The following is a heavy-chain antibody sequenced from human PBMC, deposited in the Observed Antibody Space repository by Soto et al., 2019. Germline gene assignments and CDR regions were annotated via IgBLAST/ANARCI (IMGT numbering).Heavy chain of an antibody. V-gene: IGHV3-30-3*01. CDR1: GFTFSSYA. Sequence: GGSLRLSCAASGFTFSSYAMHWVRQAPGKGLEWVAVISYDGSNKYYADSVKGRFTISRDNSKNTLYLQMNSLRAEDTAVYYCARPRGIAAAVFSYYFDYWGQGTLVTVSS. CDR3: ARPRGIAAAVFSYYFDY. D-gene: IGHD6-13*01. CDR2: ISYDGSNK. J-gene: IGHJ4*02.